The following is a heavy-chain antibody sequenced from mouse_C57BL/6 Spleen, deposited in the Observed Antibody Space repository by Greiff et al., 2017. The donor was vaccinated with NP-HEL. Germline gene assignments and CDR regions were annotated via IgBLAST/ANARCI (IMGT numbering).Heavy chain of an antibody. CDR3: ARVDYDIAY. V-gene: IGHV1-69*01. J-gene: IGHJ3*01. Sequence: QVQLQQPGAELVMPGASVKLSCKASGYTFTSYWMHWVKQRPGQGLEWIGEIDPSDSYTNYNQKFKGKSTLTVDKSSSTAYMQLSSLTSEDSAVYYCARVDYDIAYWGQGTLVTVSA. CDR2: IDPSDSYT. D-gene: IGHD2-4*01. CDR1: GYTFTSYW.